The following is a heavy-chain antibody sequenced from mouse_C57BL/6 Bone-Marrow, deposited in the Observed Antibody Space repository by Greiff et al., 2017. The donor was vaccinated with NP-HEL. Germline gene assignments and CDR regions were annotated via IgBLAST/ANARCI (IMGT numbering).Heavy chain of an antibody. CDR3: ARSYYGTFYAMDY. J-gene: IGHJ4*01. CDR1: GYTFTSYG. D-gene: IGHD1-1*01. CDR2: IYPRSGNT. Sequence: QVQLQQSGAELARPGASVKLSCKASGYTFTSYGISWVKQRTGQGLEWIGEIYPRSGNTYYNEKFKGKATLTADKSSSTAYMELRSLTSEDSAVYFCARSYYGTFYAMDYWGQGTSVTGSS. V-gene: IGHV1-81*01.